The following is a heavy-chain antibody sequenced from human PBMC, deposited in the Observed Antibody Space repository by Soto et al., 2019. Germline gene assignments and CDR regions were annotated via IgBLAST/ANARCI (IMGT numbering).Heavy chain of an antibody. D-gene: IGHD4-4*01. Sequence: GESLKISCKASGYSFTTYWIAWVGQIPGKSLEWMGIINPGDSDIRYSPSFQGQVTISADNSISTAYLQWSSLKASDTAMYYCARHEQFYYYYYGMDVWGQGTAVTVSS. J-gene: IGHJ6*02. V-gene: IGHV5-51*01. CDR3: ARHEQFYYYYYGMDV. CDR2: INPGDSDI. CDR1: GYSFTTYW.